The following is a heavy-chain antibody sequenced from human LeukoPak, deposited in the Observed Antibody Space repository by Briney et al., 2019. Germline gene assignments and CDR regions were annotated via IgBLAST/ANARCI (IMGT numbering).Heavy chain of an antibody. CDR3: AREFPIRYGDYGGFFDN. J-gene: IGHJ4*02. V-gene: IGHV3-21*01. CDR1: GFTFSSYS. Sequence: PGGSLRLSCAASGFTFSSYSMNWVRQAPGKGLEWVSSISSSSSYIYYADSVKGRFTISRDNAKNSLYLQMNSLRAEDTAVYYCAREFPIRYGDYGGFFDNWGQGTLVTVSS. CDR2: ISSSSSYI. D-gene: IGHD4-17*01.